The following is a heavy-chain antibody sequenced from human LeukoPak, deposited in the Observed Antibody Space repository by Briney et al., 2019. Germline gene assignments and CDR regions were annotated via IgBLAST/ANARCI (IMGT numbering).Heavy chain of an antibody. V-gene: IGHV4-34*01. CDR1: GGSLSGYY. CDR2: INHSGST. D-gene: IGHD5-12*01. J-gene: IGHJ4*02. Sequence: SETLSLTCAVYGGSLSGYYWSWIRQPPGKGLEWIGEINHSGSTNYNPSLKSRVTISVDTSKNQFSLKLSSVTAADTAVYYCARGKWLRPSPYYFDYWGQGTLVTVSS. CDR3: ARGKWLRPSPYYFDY.